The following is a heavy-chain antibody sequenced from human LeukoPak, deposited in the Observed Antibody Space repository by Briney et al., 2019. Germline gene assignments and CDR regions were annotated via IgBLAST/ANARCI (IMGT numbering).Heavy chain of an antibody. D-gene: IGHD2-8*02. CDR2: ISSSGST. J-gene: IGHJ5*02. V-gene: IGHV4-61*02. Sequence: PSETLSLTCTVSGDSISSGDYYWSWIRQPAGKGLEWIGRISSSGSTNYNPSLKSRVTISVDTSKNQFSLKLSSVTAADTAVYFCARDPGRTHVRFDPWGQGTLVTVSS. CDR1: GDSISSGDYY. CDR3: ARDPGRTHVRFDP.